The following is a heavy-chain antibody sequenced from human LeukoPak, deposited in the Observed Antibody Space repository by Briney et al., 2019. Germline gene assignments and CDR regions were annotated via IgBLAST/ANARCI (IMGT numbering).Heavy chain of an antibody. V-gene: IGHV3-21*01. CDR2: ISSSSSYI. J-gene: IGHJ4*02. CDR3: ARDRSYSYGFYFDY. D-gene: IGHD5-18*01. Sequence: GSLRLSCAASGFTFSSYSMNWVRQAPGKGLEWVSSISSSSSYIYYADSVKGRFTISRDNAKNSLYLQMNSLRAEDTAVYYCARDRSYSYGFYFDYWGQGTLVTVSS. CDR1: GFTFSSYS.